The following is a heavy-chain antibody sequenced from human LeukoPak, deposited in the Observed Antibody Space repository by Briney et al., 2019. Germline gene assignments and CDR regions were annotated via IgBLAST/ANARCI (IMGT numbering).Heavy chain of an antibody. CDR2: ISAGGDST. CDR1: GFTFSSYA. D-gene: IGHD3-22*01. Sequence: PGGSLRLSCAASGFTFSSYAMGWVRQAPGKGLEWVSAISAGGDSTYYADSVKGRFTVSRDNSKNTLYLQMHSLRAEDTAVYYCAKETYYYDSSGYYYVPYYFDYWGQGTLVTVSS. J-gene: IGHJ4*02. V-gene: IGHV3-23*01. CDR3: AKETYYYDSSGYYYVPYYFDY.